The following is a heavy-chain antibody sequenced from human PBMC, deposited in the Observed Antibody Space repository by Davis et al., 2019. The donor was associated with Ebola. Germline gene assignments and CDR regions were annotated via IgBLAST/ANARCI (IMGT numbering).Heavy chain of an antibody. J-gene: IGHJ6*02. CDR1: GFTFSDYA. D-gene: IGHD4-17*01. V-gene: IGHV3-48*01. CDR3: ARDVFHTVSPDYYYYYGMDV. CDR2: ISTGGTTT. Sequence: GESLKISCEASGFTFSDYAMSWVRQAPGKGLEWLSYISTGGTTTYYADSVRGRFSTSRDNAKSSLFLQMNSLRAEDTAVYYCARDVFHTVSPDYYYYYGMDVWGQGTTVTVSS.